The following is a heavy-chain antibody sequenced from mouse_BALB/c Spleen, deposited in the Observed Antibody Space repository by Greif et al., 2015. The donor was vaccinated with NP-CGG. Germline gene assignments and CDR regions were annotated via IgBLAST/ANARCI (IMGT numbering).Heavy chain of an antibody. V-gene: IGHV5-6-4*01. Sequence: EVKVVESGGGLVKPGGSLKLSCAASGFTFSSYTMSWVRQTPEKRLEWVATISSGGSYTYYPDSVKGRFTISRDNAKNTLYLQMSSLKSEDTAMYYCIRGGGGPYAMDYWGQGTSVTVSS. CDR2: ISSGGSYT. CDR1: GFTFSSYT. CDR3: IRGGGGPYAMDY. J-gene: IGHJ4*01.